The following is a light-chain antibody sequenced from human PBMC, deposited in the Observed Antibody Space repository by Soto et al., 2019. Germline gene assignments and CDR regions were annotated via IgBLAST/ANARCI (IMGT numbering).Light chain of an antibody. CDR3: QQYYSTPPT. Sequence: DIVMTQSPDSLAVSLGERATINCKSSQSVLYSSNNKNYLAWYQQKPGQPPKLLIYWASTRESGVPDPFSGSGSGTDSTLTISSLQAEDVAVYYCQQYYSTPPTFGQGTKVEIK. CDR1: QSVLYSSNNKNY. V-gene: IGKV4-1*01. CDR2: WAS. J-gene: IGKJ1*01.